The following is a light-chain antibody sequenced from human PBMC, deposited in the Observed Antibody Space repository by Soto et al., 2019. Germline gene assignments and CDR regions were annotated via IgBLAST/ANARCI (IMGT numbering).Light chain of an antibody. CDR1: QSISSW. V-gene: IGKV1-5*03. CDR2: KAS. J-gene: IGKJ4*01. Sequence: DIQMTQSPSTLSASVGDRVSITCRASQSISSWLAWYQQTPGKAPKLLISKASNLESGVPTRFSGSGSGTEFTLTIISLQPDDFATYYCQQYNSYPLTFGGGTKVEIK. CDR3: QQYNSYPLT.